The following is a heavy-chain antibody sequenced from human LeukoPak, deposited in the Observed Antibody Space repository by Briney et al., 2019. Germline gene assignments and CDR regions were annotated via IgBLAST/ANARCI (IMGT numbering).Heavy chain of an antibody. CDR1: GFAFSDYY. Sequence: GGSLRLSCAASGFAFSDYYMSWIRQAPGKGLEWVSYISSSSSYTNYADSVKGRFTISRDNAKNSLYLQMNSLRAEDTAVYYCARDAVSLAAAGTSDYWGQGSLVTVSS. D-gene: IGHD6-13*01. J-gene: IGHJ4*02. V-gene: IGHV3-11*05. CDR2: ISSSSSYT. CDR3: ARDAVSLAAAGTSDY.